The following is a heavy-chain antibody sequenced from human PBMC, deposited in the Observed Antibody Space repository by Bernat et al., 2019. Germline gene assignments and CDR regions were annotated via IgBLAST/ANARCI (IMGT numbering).Heavy chain of an antibody. CDR3: AREGGSDAFAI. D-gene: IGHD1-26*01. CDR1: GGTFSSYA. Sequence: QVQLVQSGAEVKKPGSSVKVSCKASGGTFSSYAISWVRQAPGQGLEWMGGIIPIFGTANYTQKCQGRVTITAEKSTSTAYMELSSLRSEETAVYYWAREGGSDAFAIWGQGTMVTVSS. CDR2: IIPIFGTA. J-gene: IGHJ3*02. V-gene: IGHV1-69*06.